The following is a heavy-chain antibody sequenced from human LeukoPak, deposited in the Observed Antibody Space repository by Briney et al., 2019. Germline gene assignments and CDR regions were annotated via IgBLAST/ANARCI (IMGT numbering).Heavy chain of an antibody. Sequence: HPGGSLRLSCAASGFTFSSYGMHWVRQAPGKGLEWVANIKQDGSEKYYVDSVKGRFTISRDNAKNSLYLRMNSLRAEDTAVYYCARDRGGLSTVVTPGIFDYWGQGTLVTVSS. CDR2: IKQDGSEK. J-gene: IGHJ4*02. D-gene: IGHD4-23*01. CDR3: ARDRGGLSTVVTPGIFDY. V-gene: IGHV3-7*01. CDR1: GFTFSSYG.